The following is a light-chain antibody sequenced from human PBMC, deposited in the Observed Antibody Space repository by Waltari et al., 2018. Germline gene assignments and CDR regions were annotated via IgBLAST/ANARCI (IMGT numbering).Light chain of an antibody. CDR3: SSYTRSSTWV. CDR1: SSDVADYNY. Sequence: QSALTQPASVSGSPGQSVTISCTGASSDVADYNYVSWYQLHPGKAPKLIVHDVSQRPSGISDRFSGSKSGNTASLTITGLQLEDEADYYCSSYTRSSTWVFGGGTKLTVL. V-gene: IGLV2-14*03. CDR2: DVS. J-gene: IGLJ3*02.